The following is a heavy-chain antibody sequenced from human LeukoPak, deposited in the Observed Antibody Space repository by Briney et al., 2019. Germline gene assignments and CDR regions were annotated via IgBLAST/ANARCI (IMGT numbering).Heavy chain of an antibody. CDR3: AREGPTYYFDN. CDR2: ISSSSSYI. J-gene: IGHJ4*02. Sequence: GGSLRLSCAASGFTFSSYSMNWVRQAPGKGLEWVSSISSSSSYIYYADSVKGRFTISRDNAKNSLYLQMNSLRADDTAVYYCAREGPTYYFDNWGQGTLVTVSS. V-gene: IGHV3-21*04. CDR1: GFTFSSYS.